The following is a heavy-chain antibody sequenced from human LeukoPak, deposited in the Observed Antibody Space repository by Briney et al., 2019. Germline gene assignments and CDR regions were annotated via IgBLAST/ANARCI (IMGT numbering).Heavy chain of an antibody. CDR3: ARRGHCNSTSCYSGDAIDI. Sequence: GGSLRLSCAASGFTFSSYWMHWVRQAPGKGLVWVSRINSDGSRTSYADSVKGRLTISRDNAKNTLYHQMNSLRAEDTAVYYCARRGHCNSTSCYSGDAIDIWGQGTMVTVPS. CDR1: GFTFSSYW. CDR2: INSDGSRT. D-gene: IGHD2-2*01. V-gene: IGHV3-74*01. J-gene: IGHJ3*02.